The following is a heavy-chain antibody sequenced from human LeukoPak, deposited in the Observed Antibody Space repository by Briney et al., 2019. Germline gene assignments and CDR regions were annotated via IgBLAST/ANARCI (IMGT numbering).Heavy chain of an antibody. CDR1: DDSISGYY. J-gene: IGHJ3*02. D-gene: IGHD6-25*01. CDR3: ARRAAATRAFDI. CDR2: IYPSGST. Sequence: TSETLSLTCTVSDDSISGYYYIWIRQPPGKGLEWIAYIYPSGSTKYNPPLKSPVTVSVDTSKNQLSLRLSSVTAADTAVYYCARRAAATRAFDIWGQGTTVTVSS. V-gene: IGHV4-4*09.